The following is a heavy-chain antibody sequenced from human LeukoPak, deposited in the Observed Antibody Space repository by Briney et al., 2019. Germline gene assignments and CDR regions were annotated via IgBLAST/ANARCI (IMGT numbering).Heavy chain of an antibody. CDR3: ARTLPRCGVDCYYYFDY. V-gene: IGHV4-59*12. D-gene: IGHD2-21*02. CDR2: IYYSGST. J-gene: IGHJ4*02. CDR1: GGSIKNYY. Sequence: PSETLSLTCTVSGGSIKNYYWSWIRQPPGKGLEWVGYIYYSGSTNYNPSLRSRVTISLDTSKNQFSLKVNSVTAADTAVYYCARTLPRCGVDCYYYFDYWGQGTLVTVSS.